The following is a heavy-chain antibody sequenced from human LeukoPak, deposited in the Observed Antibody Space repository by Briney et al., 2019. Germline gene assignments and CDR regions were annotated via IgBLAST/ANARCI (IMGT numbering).Heavy chain of an antibody. J-gene: IGHJ4*02. CDR2: INAYNRNT. CDR1: GYTFTNYD. CDR3: ARDPGGGYGSGSYVFDY. D-gene: IGHD3-10*01. Sequence: ASVKVSCKTSGYTFTNYDIDWVRQATGQGLEWMGWINAYNRNTNYAQKLQGRVTMTTDTSTSTAYMELRSLRSDDTAVYYCARDPGGGYGSGSYVFDYWGQGTLVTVSS. V-gene: IGHV1-18*01.